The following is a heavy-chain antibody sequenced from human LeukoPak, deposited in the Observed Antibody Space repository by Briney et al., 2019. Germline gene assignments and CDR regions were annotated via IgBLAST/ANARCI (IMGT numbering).Heavy chain of an antibody. CDR3: ASGEYSYGYTQDY. J-gene: IGHJ4*02. CDR2: ISSSSSYI. Sequence: GGSLRLSCAASGFTFSSYSMNWVRQAPGKGLEWVSSISSSSSYIYYADSVKGRFTISRDNAKNSLYLQMNSLRAEDTAVYYCASGEYSYGYTQDYWGQGTLVTVSS. V-gene: IGHV3-21*01. CDR1: GFTFSSYS. D-gene: IGHD5-18*01.